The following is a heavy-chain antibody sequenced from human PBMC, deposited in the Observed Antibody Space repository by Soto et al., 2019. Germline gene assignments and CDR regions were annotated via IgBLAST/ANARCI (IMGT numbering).Heavy chain of an antibody. D-gene: IGHD3-9*01. Sequence: PGGSLSLSCAASGFTFDDYGMSWVRQAPGKGLEWVSGINWNGGSTGYADSVKGRFTISRDNAKNSLYLQMNSLRAEDTALYYCARDHYYDILPGYFYYGMDVWGQGTTVTVSS. CDR2: INWNGGST. CDR1: GFTFDDYG. J-gene: IGHJ6*02. V-gene: IGHV3-20*04. CDR3: ARDHYYDILPGYFYYGMDV.